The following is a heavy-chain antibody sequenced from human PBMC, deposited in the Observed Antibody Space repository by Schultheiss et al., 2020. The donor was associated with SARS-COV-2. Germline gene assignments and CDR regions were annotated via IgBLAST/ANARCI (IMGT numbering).Heavy chain of an antibody. CDR3: ARVIAARPGYYYGMDV. CDR2: INHSGST. D-gene: IGHD6-6*01. CDR1: GGAISSYY. J-gene: IGHJ6*02. V-gene: IGHV4-34*01. Sequence: SETLSLTCTVSGGAISSYYWSWIRQPPGKGLEWIGEINHSGSTNYNPSLKSRVTISVDTSKNQFSLKLSSVTAADTAVYYCARVIAARPGYYYGMDVWGQGTTVTVSS.